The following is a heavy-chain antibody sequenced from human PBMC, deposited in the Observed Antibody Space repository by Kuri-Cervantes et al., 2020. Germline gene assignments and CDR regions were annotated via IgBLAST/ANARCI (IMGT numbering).Heavy chain of an antibody. CDR2: IWSDGSNQ. CDR3: ARDTSKGSSGWFRIDY. V-gene: IGHV3-33*08. CDR1: GFTFSSYG. D-gene: IGHD6-19*01. J-gene: IGHJ4*02. Sequence: GESLKISCAASGFTFSSYGMHWVRQAPGKGLEWVAVIWSDGSNQYYADSVKGRFTISRDNSKNTLFLHMNSLRAEDTAVYYCARDTSKGSSGWFRIDYWGQGTLVTVSS.